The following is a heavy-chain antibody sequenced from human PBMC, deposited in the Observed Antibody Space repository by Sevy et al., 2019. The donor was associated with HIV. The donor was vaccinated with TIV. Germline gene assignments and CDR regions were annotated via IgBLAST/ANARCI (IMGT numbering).Heavy chain of an antibody. J-gene: IGHJ4*02. CDR1: GFIFSNYE. CDR3: ARATYYYDTSGPYFFDF. Sequence: GGSLRLSCIASGFIFSNYEMNWVRQAPGKGLEWVSYFTSSGSTKDYADSVKGRFTISRDNGKNSIYLQMNSLRAEDTAVYYCARATYYYDTSGPYFFDFWGQGTLVTVSS. D-gene: IGHD3-22*01. V-gene: IGHV3-48*03. CDR2: FTSSGSTK.